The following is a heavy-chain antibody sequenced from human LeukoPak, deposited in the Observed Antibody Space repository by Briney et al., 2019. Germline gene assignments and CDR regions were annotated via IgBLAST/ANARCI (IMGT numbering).Heavy chain of an antibody. V-gene: IGHV3-30*18. CDR3: TKEGGPMAATTERYSFDH. CDR1: GFTLSDYG. CDR2: ISNHGRVQ. J-gene: IGHJ4*02. D-gene: IGHD6-25*01. Sequence: GWALRPSCAGSGFTLSDYGMQLVRQAPGKGLEWVTVISNHGRVQYYADSVKGRFTISRDNSKNTLSLQMNSLREEDTAVYYCTKEGGPMAATTERYSFDHWGQGALVTVSS.